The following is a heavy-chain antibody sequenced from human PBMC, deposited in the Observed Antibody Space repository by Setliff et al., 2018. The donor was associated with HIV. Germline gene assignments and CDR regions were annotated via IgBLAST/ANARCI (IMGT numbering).Heavy chain of an antibody. CDR1: GFTFXXXH. Sequence: GGXLRLSCAASGFTFXXXHVIWVRQAPGRGLEGVSAISIGRGGASDYADSVQGRFTISRDKSKNSFYLQMNGLRVEXXXVSXCARDXXXYXXXXGSPVYGMDVWGQGTTVTVSS. V-gene: IGHV3-21*01. CDR2: ISIGRGGAS. CDR3: ARDXXXYXXXXGSPVYGMDV. D-gene: IGHD2-2*03. J-gene: IGHJ6*02.